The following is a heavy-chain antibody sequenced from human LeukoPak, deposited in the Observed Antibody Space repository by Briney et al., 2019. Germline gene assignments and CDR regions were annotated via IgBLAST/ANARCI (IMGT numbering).Heavy chain of an antibody. CDR3: AGTFRYYGSGSSEYFQH. CDR2: IYYSGST. J-gene: IGHJ1*01. D-gene: IGHD3-10*01. V-gene: IGHV4-59*08. CDR1: GGSISSYY. Sequence: PSETLSLTCTVSGGSISSYYWSWIRQPPGKGLEWIGYIYYSGSTNYNPSLKSRVTISVDTSKNQFSLKLSSVTAADTAVYYCAGTFRYYGSGSSEYFQHWGQGTLVTVSS.